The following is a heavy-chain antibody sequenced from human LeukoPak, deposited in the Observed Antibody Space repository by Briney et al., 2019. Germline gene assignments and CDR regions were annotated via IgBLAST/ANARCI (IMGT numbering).Heavy chain of an antibody. V-gene: IGHV3-21*01. CDR2: ISSSSSYI. D-gene: IGHD3-10*01. CDR1: GFTFSSYS. Sequence: PGGSLRLSCAASGFTFSSYSMNWVRQAPGKGLEWVSSISSSSSYIYYADSVKGRFTISRDNAKNSLYLQMNSLRAEDTAVYYCARDPTLPGAMDVWGKGTTVTVSS. CDR3: ARDPTLPGAMDV. J-gene: IGHJ6*03.